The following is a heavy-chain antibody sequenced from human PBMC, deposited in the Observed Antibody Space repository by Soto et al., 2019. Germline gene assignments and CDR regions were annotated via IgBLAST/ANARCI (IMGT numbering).Heavy chain of an antibody. J-gene: IGHJ5*02. CDR2: IYYSGST. Sequence: SETLSLTCSVSGGSIKNYYWNWIRQAPGKGLEWIGYIYYSGSTNYHPSLRGRVTISVDTSKNQFSLKLTSVPAADPAGYYCAGVREGGLGGWGFDPWGQGALVTVSS. CDR1: GGSIKNYY. D-gene: IGHD3-16*01. CDR3: AGVREGGLGGWGFDP. V-gene: IGHV4-59*01.